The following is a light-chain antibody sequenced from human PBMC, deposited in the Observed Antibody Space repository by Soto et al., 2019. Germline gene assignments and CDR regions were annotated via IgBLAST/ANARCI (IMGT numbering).Light chain of an antibody. CDR2: GAS. V-gene: IGKV3-20*01. J-gene: IGKJ5*01. Sequence: EIVLTQSPGTLSLSPGERATLSCRASQSISSSYLAWYQQKPGQAPRLIIYGASSRATGIPDRFSGRGSGTDFTLTISRLEPEDFAVYYCQQYGSSPQITFGQGTRLEIK. CDR1: QSISSSY. CDR3: QQYGSSPQIT.